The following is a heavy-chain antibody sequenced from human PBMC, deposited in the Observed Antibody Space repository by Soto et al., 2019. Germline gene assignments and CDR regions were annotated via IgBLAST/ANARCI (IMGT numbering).Heavy chain of an antibody. J-gene: IGHJ4*02. D-gene: IGHD3-16*01. V-gene: IGHV3-21*01. CDR2: ITVGSSHI. CDR1: GFPFSAYN. Sequence: EVQLVESGGGLVKPGGSLRLSCTGSGFPFSAYNINWVRQAPGKGLEWVSSITVGSSHIYQPNSMKGRFSISRDDAKNSVYLQIDSLRDEDTALYYCSRSPEVGVRGAYWGQGNLVTVSA. CDR3: SRSPEVGVRGAY.